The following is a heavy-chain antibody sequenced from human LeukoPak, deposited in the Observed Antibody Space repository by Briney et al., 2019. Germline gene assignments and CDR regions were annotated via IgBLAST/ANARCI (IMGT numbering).Heavy chain of an antibody. V-gene: IGHV4-59*01. Sequence: PSETLSLTCTVSGDSISGFYWSWIRQPPGKGLEWIGHIYYSGSTNYNPSLKSRVTISVDTSKNHFSLKLSSMTAADTAVYYCARVRSSSWYEGFDPWGQGTLVTVSS. J-gene: IGHJ5*02. CDR3: ARVRSSSWYEGFDP. CDR1: GDSISGFY. CDR2: IYYSGST. D-gene: IGHD6-13*01.